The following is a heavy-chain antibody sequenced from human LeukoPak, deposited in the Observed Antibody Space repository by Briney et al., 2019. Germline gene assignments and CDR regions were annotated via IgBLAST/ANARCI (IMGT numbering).Heavy chain of an antibody. D-gene: IGHD6-19*01. CDR1: GGSLSGYY. CDR3: ARGPGAGSIAVARHPFDY. CDR2: INHSGST. J-gene: IGHJ4*02. V-gene: IGHV4-34*01. Sequence: SETLSLTCAVYGGSLSGYYWSWIRQPPGKGLEWIGEINHSGSTNYNPSLKSRVTISVDTSKNQFSLKLSSVTAADTAVYYCARGPGAGSIAVARHPFDYWGQGTLVTVSS.